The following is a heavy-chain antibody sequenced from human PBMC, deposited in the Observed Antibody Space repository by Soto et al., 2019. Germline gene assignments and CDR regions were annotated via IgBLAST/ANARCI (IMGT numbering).Heavy chain of an antibody. D-gene: IGHD3-10*01. J-gene: IGHJ6*02. V-gene: IGHV1-8*01. CDR3: ARAPGIGHYGQMNYYYYYGMDV. Sequence: GASVKVSCKASGYTFTSYDINWVRQATGQGLEWMGWMNPNSGNTGYAQKFQGRVTMTRNTSISTAYMELSSLRSEDTAVYYCARAPGIGHYGQMNYYYYYGMDVWGQGTTVTVSS. CDR2: MNPNSGNT. CDR1: GYTFTSYD.